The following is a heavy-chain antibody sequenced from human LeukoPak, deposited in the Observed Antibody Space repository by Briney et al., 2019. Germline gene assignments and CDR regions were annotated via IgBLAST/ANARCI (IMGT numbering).Heavy chain of an antibody. CDR1: GFTFSTYG. CDR3: TKAQLPRHEPGNFYFDY. J-gene: IGHJ4*02. D-gene: IGHD1-14*01. Sequence: GGSLRLSCAASGFTFSTYGMHWVRQAPGKGLEWVAVVSYDESSIYYADSVKGRFTIPRDNSKNTLFLHMNSLRSDDTAVYYCTKAQLPRHEPGNFYFDYWGQGILVTVSS. V-gene: IGHV3-30*18. CDR2: VSYDESSI.